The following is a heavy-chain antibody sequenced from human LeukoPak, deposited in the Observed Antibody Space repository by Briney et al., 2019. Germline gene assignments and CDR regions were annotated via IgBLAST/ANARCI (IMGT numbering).Heavy chain of an antibody. Sequence: PGGSLRLSCAASGFTFSSYWMHWVRQAPGKGLVWVSRINSDGSSTSHADSVKGRFTISRDNAKNTLYLQMNSLRAEDTAVYYCARVTPLNWFDPWGQGTLVTVSS. CDR1: GFTFSSYW. V-gene: IGHV3-74*01. CDR2: INSDGSST. CDR3: ARVTPLNWFDP. J-gene: IGHJ5*02.